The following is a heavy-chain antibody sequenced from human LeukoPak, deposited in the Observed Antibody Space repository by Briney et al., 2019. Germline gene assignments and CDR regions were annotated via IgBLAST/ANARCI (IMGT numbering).Heavy chain of an antibody. CDR1: GGSMSYYY. V-gene: IGHV4-59*01. D-gene: IGHD5-24*01. CDR2: IYYTGST. J-gene: IGHJ4*02. CDR3: ARAGPRRDGYNVDY. Sequence: SETLSLTCTVSGGSMSYYYWGWIRQPPGKGLEWIGYIYYTGSTTYNPSLKSRVTISVDTSKNQFSLKLTSVTTADTAVYYCARAGPRRDGYNVDYWGQGTLVTVSS.